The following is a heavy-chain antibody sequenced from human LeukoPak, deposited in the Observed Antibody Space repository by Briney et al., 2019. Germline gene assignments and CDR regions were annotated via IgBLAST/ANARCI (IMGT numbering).Heavy chain of an antibody. CDR3: ARGSSIDFDY. CDR2: IFTSGNT. J-gene: IGHJ4*02. Sequence: SETLSLTCTVSGGSIRSYYWSWLRQPAGKGVEWIGRIFTSGNTKYNPSLKSRVTMSLDTSTNQFSLKLSSVTAADTAVYYCARGSSIDFDYWGQGTLVTVSS. V-gene: IGHV4-4*07. D-gene: IGHD2/OR15-2a*01. CDR1: GGSIRSYY.